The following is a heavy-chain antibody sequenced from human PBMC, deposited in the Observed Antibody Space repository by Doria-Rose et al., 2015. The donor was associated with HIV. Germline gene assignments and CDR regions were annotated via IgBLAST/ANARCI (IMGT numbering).Heavy chain of an antibody. Sequence: TFTVSGASISRANSWCWIRQPPGKGLEWIGSYYSSGRTYYNPSLKSRVTISADTSKNQFSLNLSSLTAADTAVYYCVMMPHYWGQGTRGTGSA. V-gene: IGHV4-39*07. J-gene: IGHJ4*02. CDR2: YYSSGRT. D-gene: IGHD3-16*01. CDR3: VMMPHY. CDR1: GASISRANS.